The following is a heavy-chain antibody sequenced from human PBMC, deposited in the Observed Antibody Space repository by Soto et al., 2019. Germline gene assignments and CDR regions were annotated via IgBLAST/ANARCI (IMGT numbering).Heavy chain of an antibody. CDR2: IYHSGST. V-gene: IGHV4-4*02. J-gene: IGHJ4*02. CDR3: ARDRCSGGSCYSQFDY. CDR1: GGSISSSNW. Sequence: SETLSLTCAVSGGSISSSNWWSWVSQPPGKGLEWIGEIYHSGSTNYNPSLKSRVTISVDKSKNQFSLKLSSVTAADTAVYYCARDRCSGGSCYSQFDYWGQGTLVTVSS. D-gene: IGHD2-15*01.